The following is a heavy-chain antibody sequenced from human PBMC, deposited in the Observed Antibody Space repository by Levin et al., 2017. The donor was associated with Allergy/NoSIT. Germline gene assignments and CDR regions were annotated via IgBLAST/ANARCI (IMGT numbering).Heavy chain of an antibody. Sequence: GGSLRLSCAASGFIVSTKYMSWVRQAPGKGLEWVSVIYNDGRTKYADSVKGRFTISRDNSKSTLYLQMNSLRAEDTAIYYCAREGSYDSSGYNDAFDMWGQGTMVTVSS. J-gene: IGHJ3*02. CDR2: IYNDGRT. D-gene: IGHD3-22*01. CDR3: AREGSYDSSGYNDAFDM. V-gene: IGHV3-53*01. CDR1: GFIVSTKY.